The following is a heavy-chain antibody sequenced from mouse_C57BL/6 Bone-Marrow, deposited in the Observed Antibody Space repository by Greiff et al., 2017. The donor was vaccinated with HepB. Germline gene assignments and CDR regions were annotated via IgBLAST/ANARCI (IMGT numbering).Heavy chain of an antibody. J-gene: IGHJ3*01. CDR1: GYSITSGYY. CDR2: ISYDGSN. D-gene: IGHD1-1*01. CDR3: ARGDYYGSSPAWFAY. V-gene: IGHV3-6*01. Sequence: EVKLMESGPGLVKPSQSLSLTCSVTGYSITSGYYWNWIRQFTGNKLEWMGYISYDGSNNYNPSLKNRISITRDTSKNQFFLKLNSVTTEDPATYYCARGDYYGSSPAWFAYWGQGTLVTVSA.